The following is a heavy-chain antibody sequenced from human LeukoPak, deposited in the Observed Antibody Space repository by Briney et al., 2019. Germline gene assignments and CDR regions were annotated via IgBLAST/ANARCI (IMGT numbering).Heavy chain of an antibody. D-gene: IGHD3-16*01. CDR2: ISYDGSNK. Sequence: GGSLRLSCAASGFTFSSYWMSWVRQAPGKGLEWVAVISYDGSNKYYADSVKGRFTISRDNSKNTLYLQMNSLRAEDTAVYYCAREYGGYFDYWGQGTLVTVSS. J-gene: IGHJ4*02. CDR3: AREYGGYFDY. CDR1: GFTFSSYW. V-gene: IGHV3-30*03.